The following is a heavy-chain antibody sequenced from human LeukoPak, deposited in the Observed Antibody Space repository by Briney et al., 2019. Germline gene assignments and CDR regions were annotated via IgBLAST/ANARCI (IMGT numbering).Heavy chain of an antibody. V-gene: IGHV3-33*01. CDR3: ARDGWYYDSSGYYRQGLFDY. J-gene: IGHJ4*02. CDR1: GFTFSSYG. CDR2: IWYDGSNK. Sequence: PGRSLRLSCAASGFTFSSYGMHWVRQALGKGLEWVAVIWYDGSNKYYADSVKGRFTISRDNSKNTLYLQMNSLRAEDTAVYYCARDGWYYDSSGYYRQGLFDYWGQGTLVTVSS. D-gene: IGHD3-22*01.